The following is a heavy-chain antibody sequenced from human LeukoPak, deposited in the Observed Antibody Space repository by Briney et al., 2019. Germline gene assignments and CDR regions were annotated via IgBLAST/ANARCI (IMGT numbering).Heavy chain of an antibody. V-gene: IGHV3-30*18. Sequence: GGSLRLSCAASGFTFSSYGMHWVRQAPGKGLEWVAVISYDGSNKYYAVSVKGRFTISRDNSKNTLYLQMNSLRAEDTAVYYCAKASFNYYYYGMDVWGKGTTVTVSS. CDR2: ISYDGSNK. CDR1: GFTFSSYG. CDR3: AKASFNYYYYGMDV. J-gene: IGHJ6*04.